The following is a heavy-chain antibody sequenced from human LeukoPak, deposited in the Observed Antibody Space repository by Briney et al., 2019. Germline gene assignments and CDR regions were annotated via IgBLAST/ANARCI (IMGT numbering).Heavy chain of an antibody. Sequence: ASVKVSCKTSGYTFTGYYMHWVRQAPGQGLEWMGRIDPKSGGTKYTQRFQGRVTTTSDTSINTAYMELSRLTSDDTGVYYCARDSRVSGDYWGQGTLVTVSS. D-gene: IGHD2/OR15-2a*01. CDR1: GYTFTGYY. V-gene: IGHV1-2*05. CDR3: ARDSRVSGDY. J-gene: IGHJ4*02. CDR2: IDPKSGGT.